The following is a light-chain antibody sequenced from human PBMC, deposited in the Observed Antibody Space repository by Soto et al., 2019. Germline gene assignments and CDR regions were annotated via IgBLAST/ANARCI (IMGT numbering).Light chain of an antibody. J-gene: IGKJ1*01. V-gene: IGKV3-15*01. CDR1: QSVSSS. CDR3: QQYNDWPRT. CDR2: DAS. Sequence: EIVLTQSPATLSLSPGERATLSCRASQSVSSSLAWYQQKPGQAPRLLIYDASTRATGIPVRFSGSGSGTEFTLTISSLQSEYFAVYYCQQYNDWPRTFGQGTKV.